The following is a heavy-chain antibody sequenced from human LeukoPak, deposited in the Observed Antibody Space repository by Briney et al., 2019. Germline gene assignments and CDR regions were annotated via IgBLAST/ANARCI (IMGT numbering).Heavy chain of an antibody. J-gene: IGHJ5*02. CDR2: IYYSGST. D-gene: IGHD6-13*01. CDR1: DDSISSYY. CDR3: ARHRSIAAAGIGIDP. V-gene: IGHV4-59*08. Sequence: SETLSLTCTVADDSISSYYWSWIRQPPGKGLKWIGYIYYSGSTYYNPSLKSRVTISEDTSKNQFSLKLSSVTAAETAVYYCARHRSIAAAGIGIDPWGQGTLVTVSS.